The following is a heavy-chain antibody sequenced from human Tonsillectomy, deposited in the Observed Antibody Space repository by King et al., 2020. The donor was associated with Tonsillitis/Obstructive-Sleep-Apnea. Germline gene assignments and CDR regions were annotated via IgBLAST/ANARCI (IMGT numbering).Heavy chain of an antibody. J-gene: IGHJ6*03. CDR1: GYSISSNNW. Sequence: QLQESGPGLVKPSDTLSLTCAVSGYSISSNNWWGWIRQPPGKGLEWIGFIYYTGSIYYNPSLKSRLTMSVDTSKLQFSLRLSSVTAVDTAVYYCSRGPACTLYYYMDVWGKGTTVTVSS. D-gene: IGHD6-13*01. CDR3: SRGPACTLYYYMDV. V-gene: IGHV4-28*05. CDR2: IYYTGSI.